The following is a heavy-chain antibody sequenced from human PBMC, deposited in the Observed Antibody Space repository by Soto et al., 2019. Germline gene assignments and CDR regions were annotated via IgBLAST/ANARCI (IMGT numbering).Heavy chain of an antibody. V-gene: IGHV3-30*18. CDR2: ISYDGSNK. CDR3: AKDIVGATPLTPDY. J-gene: IGHJ4*02. CDR1: GFTFSSYG. D-gene: IGHD1-26*01. Sequence: LRLSCAASGFTFSSYGMHWVRQAPGKGLEWVAVISYDGSNKYYADSVKGRFTISRDNSKNTLYLQMNSLRAEDTAVYYCAKDIVGATPLTPDYWGQGTLVTVSS.